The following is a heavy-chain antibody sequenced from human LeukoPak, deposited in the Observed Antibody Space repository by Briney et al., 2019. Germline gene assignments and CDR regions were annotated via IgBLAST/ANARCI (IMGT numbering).Heavy chain of an antibody. Sequence: GGSLRLSCAASGFTFTSYALDWVRQAPGKGLEWISVISGDGDSTHYADSVKGRLTISRDNSKNTLYLQMNSLRAEDTAVYYCARDEYKADAYWGQGTLVTVSS. CDR2: ISGDGDST. V-gene: IGHV3-23*01. CDR1: GFTFTSYA. CDR3: ARDEYKADAY. J-gene: IGHJ4*02. D-gene: IGHD2/OR15-2a*01.